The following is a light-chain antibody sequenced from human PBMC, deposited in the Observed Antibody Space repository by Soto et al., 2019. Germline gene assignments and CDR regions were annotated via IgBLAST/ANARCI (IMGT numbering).Light chain of an antibody. V-gene: IGKV1-5*03. CDR1: QSISSW. Sequence: DIQMTQSPSTLSASVGDRVTITCRASQSISSWLAWYQQKPGKAPKLLIYKASSLESGVPSRFSGSGSGTEFTLTISSLQPDDFPTYYCQQYNSYSHTFGQGTKLDIK. CDR3: QQYNSYSHT. CDR2: KAS. J-gene: IGKJ2*01.